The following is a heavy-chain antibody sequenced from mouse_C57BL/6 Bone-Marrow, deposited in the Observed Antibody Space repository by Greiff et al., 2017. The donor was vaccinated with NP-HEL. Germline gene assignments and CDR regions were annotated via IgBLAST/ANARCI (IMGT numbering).Heavy chain of an antibody. J-gene: IGHJ4*01. CDR2: IDPSDSET. V-gene: IGHV1-52*01. CDR1: GYTFTSYW. CDR3: ARGGVVDDYAMDY. Sequence: VKLQQPGAELVRPGSSVKLSCKASGYTFTSYWMHWVKQRPIQGLEWIGNIDPSDSETHYNQKFKDKATLTVDKSSSTAYMQLSSLTSEDSAVYYCARGGVVDDYAMDYWGQGTSVTVSS. D-gene: IGHD1-1*01.